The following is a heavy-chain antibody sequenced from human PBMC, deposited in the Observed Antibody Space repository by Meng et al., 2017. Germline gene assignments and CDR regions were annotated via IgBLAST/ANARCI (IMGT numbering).Heavy chain of an antibody. CDR3: ASLHCSGGSCYPPFDY. D-gene: IGHD2-15*01. Sequence: QVELVQSGAEVKKPGASVKVSCKASGYTFTGYYMHWVRQAPGQGLEWMGRINPNSGGTNYAQKFQGRVTMTRDTSISTAYMELSRLRSEDMAVYYCASLHCSGGSCYPPFDYWGQGTLVTVSS. CDR1: GYTFTGYY. J-gene: IGHJ4*02. CDR2: INPNSGGT. V-gene: IGHV1-2*06.